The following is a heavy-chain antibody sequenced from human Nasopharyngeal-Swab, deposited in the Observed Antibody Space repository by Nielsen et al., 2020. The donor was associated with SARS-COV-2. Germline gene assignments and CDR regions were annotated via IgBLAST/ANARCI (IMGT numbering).Heavy chain of an antibody. D-gene: IGHD3-10*01. Sequence: WIRQPPGKALEWLALIYWDDDKRYSPSLKSRLTITKDTSKNQVVLTMTNMDPVDTATYYCAHLRITMVRGVMSPMWYYYYMDVWGKGTTVTVSS. CDR3: AHLRITMVRGVMSPMWYYYYMDV. V-gene: IGHV2-5*02. CDR2: IYWDDDK. J-gene: IGHJ6*03.